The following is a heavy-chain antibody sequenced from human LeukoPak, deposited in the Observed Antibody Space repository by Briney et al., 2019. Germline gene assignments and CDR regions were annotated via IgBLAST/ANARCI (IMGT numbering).Heavy chain of an antibody. CDR2: IYYSGST. D-gene: IGHD6-19*01. J-gene: IGHJ4*02. V-gene: IGHV4-39*07. Sequence: SETLSLTCTVSGGSISSYYWSWIRQPPGKGLEWIGSIYYSGSTYYNPSLKSRVTISVDTSKNQFSLKLSSVTAADTAVYYCARVRQGAVAGAFDYWGQGTLVTVSS. CDR1: GGSISSYY. CDR3: ARVRQGAVAGAFDY.